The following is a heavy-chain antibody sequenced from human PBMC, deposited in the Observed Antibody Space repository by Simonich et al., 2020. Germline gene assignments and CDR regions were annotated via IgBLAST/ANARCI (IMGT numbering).Heavy chain of an antibody. CDR3: ARHAGFAFDI. J-gene: IGHJ3*02. D-gene: IGHD6-13*01. CDR1: GGSISSSSYY. V-gene: IGHV4-39*01. Sequence: QLQLQESGPGLVKPSETLSLTCTVSGGSISSSSYYWGWIRQPPGKGLEWMGSNYFSWPTYYNPSRKIRVTISVDTSKNQFSLKLSSVTAADTAVYYCARHAGFAFDIWGQGTMVTVSS. CDR2: NYFSWPT.